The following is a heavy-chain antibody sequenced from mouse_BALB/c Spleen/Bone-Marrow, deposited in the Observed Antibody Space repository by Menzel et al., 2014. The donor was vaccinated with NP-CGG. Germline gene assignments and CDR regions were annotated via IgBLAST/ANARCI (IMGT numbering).Heavy chain of an antibody. D-gene: IGHD1-2*01. CDR3: ARDYGYPAWFAY. Sequence: DVKLVESGPSLVKPSQTLSLTCSVTGDSITSGYWNWIRKFPGNKLEYMGYISYSGSTYNNPSLKSRISITRDTSKNQYYLQLSSVTTEDTATYYCARDYGYPAWFAYWGQGTLVTVSA. V-gene: IGHV3-8*02. CDR1: GDSITSGY. J-gene: IGHJ3*01. CDR2: ISYSGST.